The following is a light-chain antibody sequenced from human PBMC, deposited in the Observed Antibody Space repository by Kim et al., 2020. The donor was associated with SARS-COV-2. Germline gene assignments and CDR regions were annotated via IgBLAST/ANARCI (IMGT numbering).Light chain of an antibody. J-gene: IGKJ2*01. CDR3: QQYSTSPPMYT. V-gene: IGKV3-20*01. Sequence: DIVLTQSPGTLSLSPGERVTLSCRASQSVSDRNLAWFQQTPGQAPRLLIYDASSRATGIPDRFSGSGSGTDFTLTISRLEPEDFAVYYCQQYSTSPPMYTFGQGTKLEI. CDR2: DAS. CDR1: QSVSDRN.